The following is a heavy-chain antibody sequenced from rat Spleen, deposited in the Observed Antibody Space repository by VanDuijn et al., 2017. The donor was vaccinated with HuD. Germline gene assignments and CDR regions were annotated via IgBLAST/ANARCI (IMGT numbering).Heavy chain of an antibody. CDR2: ISVAGSYI. CDR3: ARQGAY. J-gene: IGHJ3*01. V-gene: IGHV5-34*01. CDR1: GFTFSDYR. Sequence: EVHLVESDGGLVQPGRSLKLSCVASGFTFSDYRMNWIRQAPGKGLEWVASISVAGSYIYYAETVKGRFTISRDNAKDTLYLRMTSLRSEDTAFYYCARQGAYWGQGTLVTVSS.